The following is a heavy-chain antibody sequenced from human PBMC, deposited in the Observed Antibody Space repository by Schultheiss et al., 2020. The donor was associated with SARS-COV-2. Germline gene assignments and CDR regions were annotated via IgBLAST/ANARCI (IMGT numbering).Heavy chain of an antibody. Sequence: GGSLRLSCAASGFTFSSYDMHWVRQATGKGLEWVSAIGTAGDTYYPGSVKGRFTISRDNSKNTLYLQMNSLRAEDTAVYYCAKDVRTWNYEYYYGMDVWGQGTTVTVSS. CDR3: AKDVRTWNYEYYYGMDV. CDR1: GFTFSSYD. V-gene: IGHV3-13*01. D-gene: IGHD1-7*01. J-gene: IGHJ6*02. CDR2: IGTAGDT.